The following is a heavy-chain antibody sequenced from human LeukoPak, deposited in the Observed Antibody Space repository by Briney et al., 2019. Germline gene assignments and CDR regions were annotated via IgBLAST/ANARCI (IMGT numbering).Heavy chain of an antibody. V-gene: IGHV4-59*01. D-gene: IGHD3-22*01. CDR1: GGSLSSYY. CDR2: IYYSGST. CDR3: ARNGDYDSSGLIDY. J-gene: IGHJ4*02. Sequence: SETLSLTCTVSGGSLSSYYWSWIRQPPGKGLEWIGYIYYSGSTNYNPSLKSQVTISVDTSKNQFSLKLSSVTAADTAVYYCARNGDYDSSGLIDYWGQGTLVTVSS.